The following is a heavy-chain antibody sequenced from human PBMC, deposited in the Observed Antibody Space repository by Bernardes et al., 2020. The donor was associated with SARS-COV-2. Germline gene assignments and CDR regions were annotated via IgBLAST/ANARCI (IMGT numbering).Heavy chain of an antibody. V-gene: IGHV3-7*01. J-gene: IGHJ5*02. D-gene: IGHD3-3*02. CDR2: INKDGSEK. Sequence: GGSLRLSCAASGFTFRSYWMSWVRQAPGKGLEWVAKINKDGSEKYYVDSGKGRFTISRDNAKNSLYLEVNSLRAEDTAVYYCARGAYMFGNDLWCQGTLVTVSS. CDR3: ARGAYMFGNDL. CDR1: GFTFRSYW.